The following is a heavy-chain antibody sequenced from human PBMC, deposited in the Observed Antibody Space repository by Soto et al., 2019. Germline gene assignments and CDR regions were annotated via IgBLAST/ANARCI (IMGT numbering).Heavy chain of an antibody. CDR3: GRHGGSSGWYPRIYYYGMDV. CDR1: GDSISSSSSY. CDR2: IYYNGST. V-gene: IGHV4-39*01. Sequence: QLLLQESGPGLVKPSETLSLTCTVSGDSISSSSSYWGWIRQPPGKGLEWSGGIYYNGSTYYSPSLKSRVIISVDTSKNQLSLKLSSVTAADRAMYYCGRHGGSSGWYPRIYYYGMDVWGQGTTVTVSS. J-gene: IGHJ6*02. D-gene: IGHD6-19*01.